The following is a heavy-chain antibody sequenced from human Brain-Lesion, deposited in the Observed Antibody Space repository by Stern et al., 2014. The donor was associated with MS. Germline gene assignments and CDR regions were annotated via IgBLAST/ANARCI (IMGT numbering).Heavy chain of an antibody. V-gene: IGHV3-7*01. CDR1: GFTFNSYW. Sequence: VQLVQSGGGLVQPGGSLRLSCTASGFTFNSYWMSWVRQAPGKGLEWVANIKEDGSEKYYVESVKGRFTVSRDNAKNSMYLQMNSLRVDDTATYYCARIGYSRSWYSPVGFFQHWGQGTLVTVSS. D-gene: IGHD6-13*01. J-gene: IGHJ1*01. CDR3: ARIGYSRSWYSPVGFFQH. CDR2: IKEDGSEK.